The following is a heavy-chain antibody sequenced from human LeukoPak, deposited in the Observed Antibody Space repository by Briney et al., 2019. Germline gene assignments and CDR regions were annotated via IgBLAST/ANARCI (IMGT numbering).Heavy chain of an antibody. CDR2: MNPNSGNT. Sequence: GASVKVSCKASGYTFTSYDINWVRQATGQGLEWMGWMNPNSGNTGYAQKFQGRVTMTRNTSISTAYMELSSLRSEDTAVYYCARRGRTTGTTKWFDPWGPGTLVTVSS. D-gene: IGHD1-1*01. V-gene: IGHV1-8*01. J-gene: IGHJ5*02. CDR3: ARRGRTTGTTKWFDP. CDR1: GYTFTSYD.